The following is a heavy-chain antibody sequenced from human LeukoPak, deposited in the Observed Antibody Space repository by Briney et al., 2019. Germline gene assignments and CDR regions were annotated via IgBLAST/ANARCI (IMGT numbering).Heavy chain of an antibody. CDR3: AGDKQQLVQSPYNWFDP. D-gene: IGHD6-13*01. CDR1: GGTFTSYG. CDR2: ISAYNGNT. Sequence: GASVKVSCKASGGTFTSYGISWVRQAPGQGLEWMGWISAYNGNTNYAQKLQGRVTMTTDTSTSTAYMELRSLRSDDTAVYYCAGDKQQLVQSPYNWFDPWGQGTLVTVSS. V-gene: IGHV1-18*01. J-gene: IGHJ5*02.